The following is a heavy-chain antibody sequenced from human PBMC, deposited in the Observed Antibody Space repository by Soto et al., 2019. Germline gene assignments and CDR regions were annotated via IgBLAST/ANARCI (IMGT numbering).Heavy chain of an antibody. J-gene: IGHJ4*02. CDR2: ISNSGRTI. Sequence: GGSLRLSCAASGFSFSDYYMNWIRQAPGKGLEWVSYISNSGRTIYYADSVKGRFTISRDNAKNSLYLQMNSLRAEDTAVYYCAASGYGRGYFDYWGQGALVTVSS. CDR1: GFSFSDYY. V-gene: IGHV3-11*01. CDR3: AASGYGRGYFDY. D-gene: IGHD5-12*01.